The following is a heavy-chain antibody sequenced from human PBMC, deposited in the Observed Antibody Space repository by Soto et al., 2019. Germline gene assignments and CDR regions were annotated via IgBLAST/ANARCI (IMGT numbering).Heavy chain of an antibody. Sequence: GSLRLSCAASGFTFSSHSLHWVRQAPGKGLEWVAVISYDGNNKYYADSVKGRLTISRDNSKNTLYLQMNTLRPEDTAVYYCARDYYYYDGPAYTNMDSDIWGHGTPITAS. V-gene: IGHV3-30*04. CDR2: ISYDGNNK. J-gene: IGHJ3*02. CDR1: GFTFSSHS. CDR3: ARDYYYYDGPAYTNMDSDI. D-gene: IGHD3-22*01.